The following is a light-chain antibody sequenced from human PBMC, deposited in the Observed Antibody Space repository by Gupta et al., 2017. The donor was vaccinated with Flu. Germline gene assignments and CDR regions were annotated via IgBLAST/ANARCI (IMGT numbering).Light chain of an antibody. CDR2: TNS. Sequence: TTSCTGTSSNIGSNNVNWYQQLPRPAPMLLIYTNSQRPSGVPDRFSGSNSDTTVTLTISGLQSEDEADYYCESSDDSRNGGVFGGGTKLTVL. CDR1: SSNIGSNN. V-gene: IGLV1-44*01. J-gene: IGLJ3*02. CDR3: ESSDDSRNGGV.